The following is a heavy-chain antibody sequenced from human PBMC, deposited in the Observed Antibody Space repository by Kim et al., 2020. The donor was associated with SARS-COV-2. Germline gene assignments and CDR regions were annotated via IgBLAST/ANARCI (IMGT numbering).Heavy chain of an antibody. J-gene: IGHJ4*02. CDR2: VKPSGGTT. D-gene: IGHD5-12*01. V-gene: IGHV1-46*01. Sequence: ASVKVSCKASGYIFTSYYLHWVRQAPGQGLEWMGIVKPSGGTTTFTQKFQGRVTVTRDTSTSTVSMELSSLRSDDTAMYYCAREGRGDSGYGDLDYWGQG. CDR1: GYIFTSYY. CDR3: AREGRGDSGYGDLDY.